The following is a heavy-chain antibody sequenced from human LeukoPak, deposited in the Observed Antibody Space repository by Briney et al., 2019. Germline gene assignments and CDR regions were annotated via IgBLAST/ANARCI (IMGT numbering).Heavy chain of an antibody. CDR3: ARGPSLVPSTIYYHYMDV. V-gene: IGHV3-53*01. Sequence: QTGGSLRLSCAASGFTVGSNYMTWVRQAPGKGLEWVALIYGDDYTFYSDSVEGRFTVSRDRSKNTVYLRLNSLRPEDPAVYFCARGPSLVPSTIYYHYMDVWGTGTTVTVSS. D-gene: IGHD5/OR15-5a*01. J-gene: IGHJ6*03. CDR2: IYGDDYT. CDR1: GFTVGSNY.